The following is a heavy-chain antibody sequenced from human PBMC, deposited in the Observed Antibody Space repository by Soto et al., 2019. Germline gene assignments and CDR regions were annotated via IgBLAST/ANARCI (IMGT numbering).Heavy chain of an antibody. CDR3: ARHRVTAGWFDP. V-gene: IGHV4-39*01. D-gene: IGHD3-10*01. CDR2: IYYSGST. Sequence: QLQLQESGPGLVKPSETLSLTCTVSGGSISSSSYYWGWLRQPPGKGLEWIGSIYYSGSTYYNPSLKSRVTISVDTSKNQFSLKLSSVTAADTAVYYCARHRVTAGWFDPWGQGTLVTVSS. J-gene: IGHJ5*02. CDR1: GGSISSSSYY.